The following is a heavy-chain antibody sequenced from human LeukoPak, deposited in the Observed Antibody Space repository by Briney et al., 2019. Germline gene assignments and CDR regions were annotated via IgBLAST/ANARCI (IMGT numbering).Heavy chain of an antibody. CDR3: ARGRYSGTTYYFDY. J-gene: IGHJ4*02. Sequence: PGGSLRLSCAASGFTFSTSWMSWVRQVPGKGLEWVANIKKDGSETYYVDSVKGRFTISGDNAKNSLYLQMNSLRAEDTAMYYCARGRYSGTTYYFDYWGQGTLVTVSS. V-gene: IGHV3-7*03. D-gene: IGHD5-12*01. CDR2: IKKDGSET. CDR1: GFTFSTSW.